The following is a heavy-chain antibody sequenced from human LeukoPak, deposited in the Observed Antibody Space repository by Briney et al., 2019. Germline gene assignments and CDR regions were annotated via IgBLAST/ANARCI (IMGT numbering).Heavy chain of an antibody. CDR3: ARYRAFDI. CDR1: GGSISGYY. V-gene: IGHV4-59*01. CDR2: IYNSGNT. J-gene: IGHJ3*02. Sequence: PSETLSLTCTVSGGSISGYYWSWIRQPPGEGPEWIGYIYNSGNTNYNPSLKSRVTISVDTSKNQFSLKLTSVTAADTAVYYCARYRAFDIWGRGTLVTVSS.